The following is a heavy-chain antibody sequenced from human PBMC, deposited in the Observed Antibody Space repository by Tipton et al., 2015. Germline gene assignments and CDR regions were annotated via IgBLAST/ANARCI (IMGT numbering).Heavy chain of an antibody. CDR2: IQYSGGT. CDR3: ARARGRHGGLVDP. J-gene: IGHJ5*02. V-gene: IGHV4-59*01. Sequence: TLSLTCTVSSDSINEYYWSWIRQPPGKELQWIGYIQYSGGTNYNPTLESRVSMSVDTSKTQFSLEMRSVTATDSAVYYCARARGRHGGLVDPCGQGTLVTVPS. D-gene: IGHD4-23*01. CDR1: SDSINEYY.